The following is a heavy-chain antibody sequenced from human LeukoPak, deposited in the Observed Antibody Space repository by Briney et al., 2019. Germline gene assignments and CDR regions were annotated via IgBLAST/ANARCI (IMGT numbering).Heavy chain of an antibody. CDR1: GFTFTTYG. V-gene: IGHV3-33*01. J-gene: IGHJ4*02. D-gene: IGHD6-13*01. Sequence: GSLRLSCAASGFTFTTYGMHWVRQAPGKGLEWVALIWHDGSSEYYAESVKGRFSISRDTSKNTVYLQMNSLRAEDTAMYHCARDRLSSSQNNYIAYWGQGTLVTVSS. CDR2: IWHDGSSE. CDR3: ARDRLSSSQNNYIAY.